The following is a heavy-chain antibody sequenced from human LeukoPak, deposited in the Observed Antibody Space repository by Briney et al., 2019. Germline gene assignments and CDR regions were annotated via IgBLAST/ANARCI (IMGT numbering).Heavy chain of an antibody. J-gene: IGHJ4*02. D-gene: IGHD3-10*01. V-gene: IGHV1-2*02. Sequence: ASVKVSCKASGYTFTGYYMHSVRQAPGQGLEWMGWINPNSGGTNYAQKFQGRVTMTRDTSISTAYMELSSLRSDDTAMYYCARDHDPHDYASGSSTGWGQGTLVTVSS. CDR3: ARDHDPHDYASGSSTG. CDR2: INPNSGGT. CDR1: GYTFTGYY.